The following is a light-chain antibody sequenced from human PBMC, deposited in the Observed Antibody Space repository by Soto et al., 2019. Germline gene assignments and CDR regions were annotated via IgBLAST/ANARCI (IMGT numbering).Light chain of an antibody. CDR1: QSVSSSY. J-gene: IGKJ1*01. V-gene: IGKV3-20*01. CDR2: GAS. Sequence: EIVLTQSPGTLSLSPGERATLSCRASQSVSSSYLAWYQQKPGQAPRLLIYGASSRATGIPDSFSGSGSGTDFTRTISRQEPEDFAVYYCQQYGSSPWKFGQGTKLEI. CDR3: QQYGSSPWK.